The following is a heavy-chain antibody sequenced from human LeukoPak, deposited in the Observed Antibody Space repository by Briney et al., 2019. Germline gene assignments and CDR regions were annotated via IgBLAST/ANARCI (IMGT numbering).Heavy chain of an antibody. CDR3: ARVNDFWSGYLYYFDY. D-gene: IGHD3-3*01. J-gene: IGHJ4*02. CDR2: IYYSGST. CDR1: GGSISSSSYY. Sequence: SETLSLTCTVSGGSISSSSYYWGWIRQPPGKGLEWIGSIYYSGSTNYNPSLKSRVTISVDTSKNQFSLKLSSVTAADTAVYYCARVNDFWSGYLYYFDYWGQGTLVTVSS. V-gene: IGHV4-39*07.